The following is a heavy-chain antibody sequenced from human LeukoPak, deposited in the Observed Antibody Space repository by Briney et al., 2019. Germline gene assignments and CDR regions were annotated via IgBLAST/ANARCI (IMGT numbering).Heavy chain of an antibody. D-gene: IGHD5-18*01. CDR3: ARVALCSTSCQPRGYSYGAFHY. CDR1: GFTFSSYS. Sequence: GGSLRLSCAASGFTFSSYSMNWVRQAPGKGLERVSSISSSSSYIYYADSVKGRFTISRDNAKNSLYLQMNSLRAEDTAVYYCARVALCSTSCQPRGYSYGAFHYWGQGTLVTVSS. V-gene: IGHV3-21*01. CDR2: ISSSSSYI. J-gene: IGHJ4*02.